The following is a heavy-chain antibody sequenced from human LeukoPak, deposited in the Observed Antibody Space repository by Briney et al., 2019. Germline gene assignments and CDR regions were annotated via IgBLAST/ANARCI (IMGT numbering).Heavy chain of an antibody. V-gene: IGHV4-59*01. J-gene: IGHJ4*02. D-gene: IGHD6-13*01. CDR3: ARGPKYSSSWYGSYFDY. CDR2: IYYSGST. Sequence: SETLSLTCTVSGGSISSYYWSWLRQPPGKGLEWIGYIYYSGSTNYNPSLKSRVTISVDTSKNQFSLKLSSVTAADTAVYYCARGPKYSSSWYGSYFDYWGQGTLVTVSS. CDR1: GGSISSYY.